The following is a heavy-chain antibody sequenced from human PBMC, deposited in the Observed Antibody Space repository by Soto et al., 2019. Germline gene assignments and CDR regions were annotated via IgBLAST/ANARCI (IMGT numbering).Heavy chain of an antibody. CDR2: IIPIFGTA. CDR3: ASPIPSIAAAGPYDAFDI. V-gene: IGHV1-69*13. Sequence: GASVKVSCKASGGTFSSYAISCVRQAPGQGLEWMGGIIPIFGTANYAQKFQGRVTITADESTSTAYMELSSLRSEDTAVYYCASPIPSIAAAGPYDAFDIWGQGTMVTVSS. CDR1: GGTFSSYA. J-gene: IGHJ3*02. D-gene: IGHD6-13*01.